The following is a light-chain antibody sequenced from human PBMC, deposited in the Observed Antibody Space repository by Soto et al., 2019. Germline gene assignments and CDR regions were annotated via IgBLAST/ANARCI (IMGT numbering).Light chain of an antibody. CDR2: AAS. CDR3: QQSYSNPWT. Sequence: DIQMTQSPSSLSASVGDRVTITCRASQSISSYLNWYQQKPGKAPKLLIYAASSLQGGVPSRFSGSGSGTDFTLTISSLQPEDFATYYCQQSYSNPWTFGQGTEVEIK. CDR1: QSISSY. V-gene: IGKV1-39*01. J-gene: IGKJ1*01.